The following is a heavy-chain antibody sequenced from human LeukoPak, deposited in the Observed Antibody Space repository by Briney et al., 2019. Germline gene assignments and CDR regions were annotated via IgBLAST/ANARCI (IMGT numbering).Heavy chain of an antibody. CDR1: GGSINSGSYE. Sequence: SRTLALPFRGSGGSINSGSYEWGWTRQPAGKGLEGIGRFHSRGSTDYNPPVNIRVSISVDTSKNHFSLKLSSVTAADTAVYYCARGGVSDFDYWGQGTLVTVSS. D-gene: IGHD3-10*01. CDR2: FHSRGST. CDR3: ARGGVSDFDY. V-gene: IGHV4-61*02. J-gene: IGHJ4*02.